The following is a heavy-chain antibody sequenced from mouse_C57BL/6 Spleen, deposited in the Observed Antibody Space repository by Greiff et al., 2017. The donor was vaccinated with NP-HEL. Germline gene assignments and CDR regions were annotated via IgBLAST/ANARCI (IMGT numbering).Heavy chain of an antibody. CDR1: GYTFTDYY. Sequence: VQLQQSGAELVRPGASVKLSCKASGYTFTDYYINWVKQRPGQGLEWIARIYPGSGNTYYNEKFKGKATLTAEKSSSTAYMQLSSLTSEDSAVYFCARSRFDYYGSSGFYFDYWGQGTTLTVSS. CDR2: IYPGSGNT. CDR3: ARSRFDYYGSSGFYFDY. V-gene: IGHV1-76*01. J-gene: IGHJ2*01. D-gene: IGHD1-1*01.